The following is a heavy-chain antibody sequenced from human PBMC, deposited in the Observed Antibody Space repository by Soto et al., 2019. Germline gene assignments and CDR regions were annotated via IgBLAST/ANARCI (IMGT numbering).Heavy chain of an antibody. CDR2: IDPSDSYT. J-gene: IGHJ4*02. CDR3: ARRFQFRDDY. Sequence: GESLKLSCKGSGYSFTSYWISWVRQMPGKGLEWMGRIDPSDSYTNYSPSFQGHVTISADKSISTAYLQWSSLKASDTAMYYCARRFQFRDDYWGQGTLVTVSS. V-gene: IGHV5-10-1*01. CDR1: GYSFTSYW.